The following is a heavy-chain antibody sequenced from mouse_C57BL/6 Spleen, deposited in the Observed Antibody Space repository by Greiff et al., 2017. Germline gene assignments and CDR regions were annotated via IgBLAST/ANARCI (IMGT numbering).Heavy chain of an antibody. V-gene: IGHV1-82*01. CDR3: ARGTTDY. CDR2: IYPGDGDT. J-gene: IGHJ4*01. CDR1: GYAFSSSW. Sequence: VQLQQSGPELVKPGASVKISCKASGYAFSSSWMNWVKQRPGKGLEWIGRIYPGDGDTNYNGKFKGKATLTADKSSSTAYMQLSSLTSEDSAVYFCARGTTDYWGQGTSVTVSS.